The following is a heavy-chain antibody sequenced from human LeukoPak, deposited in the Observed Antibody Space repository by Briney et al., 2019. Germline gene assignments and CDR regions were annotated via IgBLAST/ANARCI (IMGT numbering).Heavy chain of an antibody. CDR1: GFAFSSYT. CDR3: AELGITMIGGV. CDR2: ISGSSTYI. V-gene: IGHV3-21*01. Sequence: GGSLRLSCAASGFAFSSYTMNWVRQAPGKGLEWVSSISGSSTYIYYSDSVKGRFTISRDNAKNSLYLQMNSLRAEDTAVYYCAELGITMIGGVWGKGTTVTISS. D-gene: IGHD3-10*02. J-gene: IGHJ6*04.